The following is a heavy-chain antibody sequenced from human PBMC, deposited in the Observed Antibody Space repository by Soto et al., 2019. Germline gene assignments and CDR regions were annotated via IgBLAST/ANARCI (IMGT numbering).Heavy chain of an antibody. CDR3: ARVGSSWCFDY. D-gene: IGHD6-13*01. V-gene: IGHV3-33*01. CDR2: IWYDGSNK. CDR1: GFTFSSYR. J-gene: IGHJ4*02. Sequence: QVQLVESGGGVVQPGRSLRLSCAASGFTFSSYRMHWVRQAPGKGLEWVAVIWYDGSNKYYADSVKGRFTISRDNSKNTLYLQMNSLRAEDTAVYYCARVGSSWCFDYWGQGTLVTVSS.